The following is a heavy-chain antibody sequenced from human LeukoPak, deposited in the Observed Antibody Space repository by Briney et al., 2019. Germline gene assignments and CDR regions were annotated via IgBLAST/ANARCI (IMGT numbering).Heavy chain of an antibody. CDR2: INYSGGT. J-gene: IGHJ4*02. D-gene: IGHD3-22*01. V-gene: IGHV4-31*01. CDR1: GGSIGSGGHY. CDR3: ARAYDSSGYYYYYYFDY. Sequence: PSETLSLTCTVSGGSIGSGGHYWSWIRQHPGKGLEWLGFINYSGGTYYNPSLKNPVTISLDTSKNQFSLKLRSVTAADTAVYYCARAYDSSGYYYYYYFDYWGQGALVTVSS.